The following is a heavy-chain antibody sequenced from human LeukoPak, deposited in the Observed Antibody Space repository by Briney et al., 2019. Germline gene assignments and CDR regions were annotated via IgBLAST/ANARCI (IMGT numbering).Heavy chain of an antibody. J-gene: IGHJ5*02. CDR2: IYYSGSA. Sequence: SETLSLTCTVSGGSISGYYLTWIRQTPGKGLEWIVYIYYSGSANYNPSLKSRVTISVDTSKNQFSLKLSSVTAADTAVYYCARAPPGYCSGGSCYRWFDPWGQGTLVTVSS. CDR3: ARAPPGYCSGGSCYRWFDP. V-gene: IGHV4-59*01. D-gene: IGHD2-15*01. CDR1: GGSISGYY.